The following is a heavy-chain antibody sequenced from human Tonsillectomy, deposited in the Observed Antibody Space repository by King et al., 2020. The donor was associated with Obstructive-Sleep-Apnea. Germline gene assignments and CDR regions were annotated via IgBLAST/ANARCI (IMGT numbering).Heavy chain of an antibody. CDR3: ARQIYCSSTSCDGGWLDP. Sequence: QLVQSGAEVKKPGESLKISCKGSGYSFTSYWIGWVRQMPGKGLEWMGNIYTGDSDTRYSPSFQGQVTISADKSISTAYLQWRSLKASYTAMYYCARQIYCSSTSCDGGWLDPWGQGTLVTVSS. V-gene: IGHV5-51*01. J-gene: IGHJ5*02. CDR1: GYSFTSYW. CDR2: IYTGDSDT. D-gene: IGHD2-2*01.